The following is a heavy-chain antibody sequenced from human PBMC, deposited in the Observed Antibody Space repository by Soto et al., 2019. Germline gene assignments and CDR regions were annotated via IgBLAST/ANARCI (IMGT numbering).Heavy chain of an antibody. CDR1: GYSFTGYA. Sequence: GFSVKVARKAAGYSFTGYAGHRLRQDPGQRLEWMGWINAGNGNTKYSQKFQGRVAITRDTSASTAYMDLSSLRSEDTAVYYCATAGHGGWGQGTMVTVSS. CDR3: ATAGHGG. V-gene: IGHV1-3*01. CDR2: INAGNGNT. J-gene: IGHJ4*02.